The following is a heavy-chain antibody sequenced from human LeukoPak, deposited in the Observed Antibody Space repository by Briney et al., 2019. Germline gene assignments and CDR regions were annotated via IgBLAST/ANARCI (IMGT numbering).Heavy chain of an antibody. CDR2: MSYDGGNK. Sequence: GRPLRLSCAASGFISTDYGMHWVRQAPGKGLDWVAFMSYDGGNKYYADSVKGRFTISRDNSKNTLYLQMNTLRTEDTAVYYCAKVGRNYGDYNGWFDPWGQGTPVTVSS. CDR1: GFISTDYG. V-gene: IGHV3-30*18. D-gene: IGHD4-17*01. CDR3: AKVGRNYGDYNGWFDP. J-gene: IGHJ5*02.